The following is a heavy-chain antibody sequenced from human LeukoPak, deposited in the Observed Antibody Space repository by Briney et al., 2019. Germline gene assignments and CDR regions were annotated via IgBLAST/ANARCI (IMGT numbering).Heavy chain of an antibody. Sequence: PSETLSLTCTVSGGSISSSSYYWGWTRQPPGKGLEWIGSIYYSESTYYNPSLKSRVTISVDTSKNQFPLKLSSVTAADTAVYYCARKRQDWVVAPDDYWGQGTLVTVSS. J-gene: IGHJ4*02. V-gene: IGHV4-39*01. D-gene: IGHD3/OR15-3a*01. CDR2: IYYSEST. CDR1: GGSISSSSYY. CDR3: ARKRQDWVVAPDDY.